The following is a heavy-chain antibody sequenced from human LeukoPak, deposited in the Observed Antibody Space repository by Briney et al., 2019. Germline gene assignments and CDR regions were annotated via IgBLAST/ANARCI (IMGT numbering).Heavy chain of an antibody. D-gene: IGHD4-11*01. V-gene: IGHV3-23*01. CDR1: GFTFSSYA. Sequence: GGSLRLSCAASGFTFSSYAMNWVRQAPGKGLEWVSGISGSGGSTYYADSVKGRFTISRDNSKNTLYLQMNSLRAEDTAVYYCAKKAYSDLMWYFDYWGQGTLVTVSS. J-gene: IGHJ4*02. CDR2: ISGSGGST. CDR3: AKKAYSDLMWYFDY.